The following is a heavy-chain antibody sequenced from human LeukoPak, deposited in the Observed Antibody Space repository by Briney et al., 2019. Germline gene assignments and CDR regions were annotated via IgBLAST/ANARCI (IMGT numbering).Heavy chain of an antibody. CDR3: ARETYYDSSGYYYLRAYFDY. V-gene: IGHV1-69*04. J-gene: IGHJ4*02. Sequence: SVKVSCKASGGTFSSYAISWVRQAPGQGLEWMGRIIPILGIANYAQKFQGRVTITADKSTSTAYMELGSLRSEDTAVYYCARETYYDSSGYYYLRAYFDYWGQGTLVTVSS. CDR2: IIPILGIA. D-gene: IGHD3-22*01. CDR1: GGTFSSYA.